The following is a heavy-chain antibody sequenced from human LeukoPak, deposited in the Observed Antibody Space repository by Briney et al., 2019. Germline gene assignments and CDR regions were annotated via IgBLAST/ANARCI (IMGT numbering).Heavy chain of an antibody. CDR3: ARVAVVVVPAAGGSFNWFDP. J-gene: IGHJ5*02. Sequence: QPGGSLRLSCAASGFTFSSYWMLWVRQAPGKGLVWVSRINSDGSSTSYADYVKGRFTISRDNAKNTLYLQMKSLRAEDTAVYYCARVAVVVVPAAGGSFNWFDPWGQGTLVTVSS. CDR2: INSDGSST. CDR1: GFTFSSYW. D-gene: IGHD2-2*01. V-gene: IGHV3-74*01.